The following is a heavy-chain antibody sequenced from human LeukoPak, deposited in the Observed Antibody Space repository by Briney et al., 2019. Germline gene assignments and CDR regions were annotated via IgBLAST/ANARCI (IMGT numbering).Heavy chain of an antibody. V-gene: IGHV4-38-2*01. CDR1: GYSISSGYY. D-gene: IGHD2-8*02. CDR3: ARVSTGWFDP. Sequence: SETLSLTCAVSGYSISSGYYWGWIRQPPGKGLEWIGSIYHSGSTYYNPSLKGRVAISVDTSKDQFSLKLSSVTAADTAVYYCARVSTGWFDPWGQGTLVTVSS. J-gene: IGHJ5*02. CDR2: IYHSGST.